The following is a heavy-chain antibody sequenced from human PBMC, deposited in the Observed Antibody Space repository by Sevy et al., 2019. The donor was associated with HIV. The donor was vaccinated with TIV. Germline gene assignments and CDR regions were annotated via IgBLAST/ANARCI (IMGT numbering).Heavy chain of an antibody. V-gene: IGHV4-30-4*01. Sequence: TLSLTCTVSGGAITSGDYYWNWIRQPPGKGLEWIGYSYHSASIFYNPSLQSRAIISQDTSKNHFSLKLSSVTAADTAVYCCARERGYTYLFMDIWGQGTPVTVSS. CDR2: SYHSASI. CDR1: GGAITSGDYY. J-gene: IGHJ4*02. D-gene: IGHD5-18*01. CDR3: ARERGYTYLFMDI.